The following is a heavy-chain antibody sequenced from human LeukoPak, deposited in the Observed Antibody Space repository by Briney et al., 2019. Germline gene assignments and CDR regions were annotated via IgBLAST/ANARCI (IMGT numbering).Heavy chain of an antibody. V-gene: IGHV1-2*02. CDR3: ARDTQWLVLDY. J-gene: IGHJ4*02. Sequence: EASVNVSCKASGGTFCSYAISWVRQASGQGLEWMGWINPNSGGTNYAQKFQGRVTMTRDTSISTAYMELSRLRSDDTAVYYCARDTQWLVLDYWGQGTLVTVSS. CDR2: INPNSGGT. D-gene: IGHD6-19*01. CDR1: GGTFCSYA.